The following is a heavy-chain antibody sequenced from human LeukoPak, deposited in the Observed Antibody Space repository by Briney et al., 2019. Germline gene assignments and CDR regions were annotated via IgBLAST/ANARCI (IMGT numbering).Heavy chain of an antibody. CDR3: AKGSDTGGYSVWEYLHH. D-gene: IGHD3-22*01. V-gene: IGHV3-33*06. J-gene: IGHJ1*01. Sequence: GRTLRLSRAASGFTFSGYGMHWVRHAPGKGLEWVAVIWYDGSNKYYADSVKGRFSISRDNSKNTLYLQMNSLRAEDTAVYYCAKGSDTGGYSVWEYLHHWGQGTLVTVSS. CDR2: IWYDGSNK. CDR1: GFTFSGYG.